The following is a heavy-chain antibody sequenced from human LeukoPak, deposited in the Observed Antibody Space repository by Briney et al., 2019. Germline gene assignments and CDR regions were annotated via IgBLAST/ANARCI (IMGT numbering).Heavy chain of an antibody. CDR3: ARDFSPITIFGVVIEPYLFDP. J-gene: IGHJ5*02. V-gene: IGHV3-33*08. CDR1: GFTFSSYA. D-gene: IGHD3-3*01. CDR2: IWYDGSNK. Sequence: GGSLRLSCAASGFTFSSYAMHWVRQAPGKGLEWVAVIWYDGSNKYYADSVKGRFTISRDNSKNTLYLQMNSLRAEDTAVYYCARDFSPITIFGVVIEPYLFDPWGQGTLVTVSS.